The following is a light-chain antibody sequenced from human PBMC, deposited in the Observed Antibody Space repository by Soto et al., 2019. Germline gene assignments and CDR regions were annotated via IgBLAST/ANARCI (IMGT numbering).Light chain of an antibody. CDR1: SSDVGGYNY. Sequence: QSALTQPRSVSGSPGQSVTISCTGTSSDVGGYNYVSWYQQHPGKAPKLMIYDVSKRPSGVPDRFSGSKSVNTASLTISGLQAEDEADYYCCSYAGSYTVVFGGGTQLTVL. V-gene: IGLV2-11*01. CDR2: DVS. CDR3: CSYAGSYTVV. J-gene: IGLJ2*01.